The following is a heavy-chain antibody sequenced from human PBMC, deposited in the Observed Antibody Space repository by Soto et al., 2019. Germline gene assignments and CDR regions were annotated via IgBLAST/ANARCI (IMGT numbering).Heavy chain of an antibody. CDR3: AHRLPYYYDGSGHEWYFDI. Sequence: QITLKESGPTLVKPTQTLTLTCTFSGFSLSTSGVAVGWIRQPPGKALEWLALIYWDDDKRYSPSLKTRLTITKDTSKNHVVLTMTNMDPVDTATYYWAHRLPYYYDGSGHEWYFDIWGRGTLVTVSS. CDR1: GFSLSTSGVA. D-gene: IGHD3-22*01. CDR2: IYWDDDK. V-gene: IGHV2-5*02. J-gene: IGHJ2*01.